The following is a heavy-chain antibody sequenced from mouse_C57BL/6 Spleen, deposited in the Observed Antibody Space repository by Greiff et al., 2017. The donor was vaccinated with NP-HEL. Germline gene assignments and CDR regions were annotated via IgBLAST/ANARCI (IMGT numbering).Heavy chain of an antibody. CDR2: INPNNGGT. Sequence: EVQLQQSGPELVKPGASVKISCKASGYTFTDYYMNWVKQSHGKSLEWIGDINPNNGGTSYNQKFKGKATLTVDKSSSTAYMELRSLTSEDSAVYYCARQGTSTVPWGQGTTLTVSS. D-gene: IGHD2-1*01. V-gene: IGHV1-26*01. CDR1: GYTFTDYY. J-gene: IGHJ2*01. CDR3: ARQGTSTVP.